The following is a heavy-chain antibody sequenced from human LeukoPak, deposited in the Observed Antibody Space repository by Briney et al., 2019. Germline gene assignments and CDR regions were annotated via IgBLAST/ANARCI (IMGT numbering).Heavy chain of an antibody. J-gene: IGHJ4*02. CDR2: ISYDGSNK. CDR1: GFTFSSHA. CDR3: AQEQGTRTEWYFDY. D-gene: IGHD1-1*01. Sequence: PGGSLRLSCAASGFTFSSHAMHWVRQAPGKGLEWVAVISYDGSNKYYADSVKGRFTISRDNSKNTLYLQMNSLRAEDTAVYYCAQEQGTRTEWYFDYWGQGPLVTVSS. V-gene: IGHV3-30*04.